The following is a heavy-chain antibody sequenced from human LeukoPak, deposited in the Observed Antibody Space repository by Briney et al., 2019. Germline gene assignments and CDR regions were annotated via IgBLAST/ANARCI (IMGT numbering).Heavy chain of an antibody. CDR1: GYSISSGYY. V-gene: IGHV4-38-2*01. D-gene: IGHD2-15*01. Sequence: SETLSLTCAVSGYSISSGYYLGWFRQPPGEGLEWFGSIYHTGSTYYNPSLKNRVTISIDTSKNHFSLKLSSVTAADTAVYYCASGCSGGSCFRGSWFDPWGQGTLVTVSS. CDR3: ASGCSGGSCFRGSWFDP. J-gene: IGHJ5*02. CDR2: IYHTGST.